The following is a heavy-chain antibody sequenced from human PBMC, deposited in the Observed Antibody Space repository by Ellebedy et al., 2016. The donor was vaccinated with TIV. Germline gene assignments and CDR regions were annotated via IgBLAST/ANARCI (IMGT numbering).Heavy chain of an antibody. J-gene: IGHJ4*02. CDR1: GGSISSYY. CDR3: ARGSGGGGSPSDY. Sequence: SETLSLTXTVSGGSISSYYWSWIRQSPGKGLEWIGYIYYNGFSNYNPSLRGRVTISVDTSRSQFSLKVTSVTAADTAVYYCARGSGGGGSPSDYWGPGIRVNVSS. D-gene: IGHD3-16*01. V-gene: IGHV4-59*01. CDR2: IYYNGFS.